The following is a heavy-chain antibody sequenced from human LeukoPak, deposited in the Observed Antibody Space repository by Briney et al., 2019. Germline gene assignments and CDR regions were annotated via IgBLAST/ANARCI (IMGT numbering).Heavy chain of an antibody. D-gene: IGHD3-22*01. CDR3: ARNIPYDSSGYYYHYYYYMDV. J-gene: IGHJ6*03. CDR1: GYTFTGYY. Sequence: ASVKVSCKASGYTFTGYYMHWVRQAPGQGLEWMGRIIPILGIANCAQKFQGRVTITAHKSTSTTYMELSSLRSEDTAVYYCARNIPYDSSGYYYHYYYYMDVWGKGTTVTVSS. CDR2: IIPILGIA. V-gene: IGHV1-69*02.